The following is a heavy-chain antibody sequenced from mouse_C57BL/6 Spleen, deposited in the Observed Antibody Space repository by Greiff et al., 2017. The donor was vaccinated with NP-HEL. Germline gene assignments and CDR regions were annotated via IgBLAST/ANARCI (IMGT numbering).Heavy chain of an antibody. J-gene: IGHJ2*01. CDR2: IDPSDSET. V-gene: IGHV1-52*01. CDR1: GYTFTSYW. Sequence: VQLQQSGAELVRPGSSVKLSCKASGYTFTSYWMHWVKQRPIQGLEWIGNIDPSDSETHYNQKFKDKATLTVDKSSSTAYMRLSSLTSEDSAVYYGARGGTAEGYWGQGTTLTVSS. D-gene: IGHD3-3*01. CDR3: ARGGTAEGY.